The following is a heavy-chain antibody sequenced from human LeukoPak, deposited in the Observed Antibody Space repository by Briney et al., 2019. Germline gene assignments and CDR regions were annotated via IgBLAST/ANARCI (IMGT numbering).Heavy chain of an antibody. CDR2: ISYDGSNK. V-gene: IGHV3-30*04. J-gene: IGHJ3*02. CDR3: ANRLGYCSGGSCYPDAFDI. Sequence: GGSLRLSCAASGFTFSSYAMHWVRQAPGKGLEWVAVISYDGSNKYYADSVKGRFTISRDNSKNTLYLQMNSLRAEDTAVYYCANRLGYCSGGSCYPDAFDIWGQGTMVTVSS. D-gene: IGHD2-15*01. CDR1: GFTFSSYA.